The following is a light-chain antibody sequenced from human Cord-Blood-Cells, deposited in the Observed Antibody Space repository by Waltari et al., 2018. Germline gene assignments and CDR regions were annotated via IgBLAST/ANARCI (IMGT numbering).Light chain of an antibody. CDR3: SSYTSSSTLV. V-gene: IGLV2-14*01. CDR1: SSDAGGYNS. Sequence: QSALTQPASVSGSPGQSITISGTGTSSDAGGYNSVSWYQQHPGKAPKLMIYEVSNRPSGVSNRFSGSKSGNTASLTISGLQAEDEADYYCSSYTSSSTLVFGTGTKVTVL. J-gene: IGLJ1*01. CDR2: EVS.